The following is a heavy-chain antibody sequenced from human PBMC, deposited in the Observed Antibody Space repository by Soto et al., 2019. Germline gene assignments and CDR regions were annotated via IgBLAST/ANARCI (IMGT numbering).Heavy chain of an antibody. D-gene: IGHD5-18*01. CDR2: IGIGSSTK. Sequence: PGGSLRLSCAASGFTFRNYGMNWVRQAPGKGLEWVSYIGIGSSTKYYADSVKGRSTISRDNAKNSLYLQMNSLRAEDTAVYYCARDRGFGDTGVATLALDVWGQGTTVTVSS. CDR3: ARDRGFGDTGVATLALDV. J-gene: IGHJ6*01. V-gene: IGHV3-48*01. CDR1: GFTFRNYG.